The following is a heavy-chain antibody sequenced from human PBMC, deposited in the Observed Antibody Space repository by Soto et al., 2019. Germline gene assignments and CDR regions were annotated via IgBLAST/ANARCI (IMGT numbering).Heavy chain of an antibody. Sequence: PGGSLRLSCAASGFTFSRYAMSWVRQAPGKGLEWVSYISGSGGSTYYADSVKGRITISRDKSKNTLYLQMNRLRAEDTAVYYCAKERDSSGHPSHFDYWGQGTLVTVSS. CDR1: GFTFSRYA. CDR3: AKERDSSGHPSHFDY. V-gene: IGHV3-23*01. J-gene: IGHJ4*02. CDR2: ISGSGGST. D-gene: IGHD3-22*01.